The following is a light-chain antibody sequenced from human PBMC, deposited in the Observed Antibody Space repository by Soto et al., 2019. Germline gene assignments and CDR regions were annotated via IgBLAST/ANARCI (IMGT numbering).Light chain of an antibody. Sequence: QSVLTQPRSVSGSPGQSVTISCTGNSSDVGAYNYVSRYQQQPGKAPKLIIYDVSQRPSRVPDRLSGSKSDNTASLTISGLQTEDESDYYCCSYAGDYTVVFGGGTKVTVL. V-gene: IGLV2-11*01. CDR2: DVS. CDR1: SSDVGAYNY. CDR3: CSYAGDYTVV. J-gene: IGLJ3*02.